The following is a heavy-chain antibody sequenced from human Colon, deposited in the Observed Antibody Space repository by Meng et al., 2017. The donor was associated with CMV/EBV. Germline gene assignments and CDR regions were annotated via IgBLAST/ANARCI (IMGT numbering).Heavy chain of an antibody. Sequence: GGSLRLSCTASGFTFSDYAMHWVRQAPGKGLEWVALISYDGSHDYYVDSLKGRFTIPRDNSKNTLYLQMNGLRAEDTALYYCAKDISPVGGSTGYHGMDVWGQGTTVTVSS. CDR1: GFTFSDYA. V-gene: IGHV3-30*04. J-gene: IGHJ6*02. CDR2: ISYDGSHD. CDR3: AKDISPVGGSTGYHGMDV. D-gene: IGHD1-7*01.